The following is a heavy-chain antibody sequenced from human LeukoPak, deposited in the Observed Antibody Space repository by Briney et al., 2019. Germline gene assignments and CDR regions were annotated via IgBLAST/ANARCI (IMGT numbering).Heavy chain of an antibody. D-gene: IGHD2-2*01. V-gene: IGHV5-51*01. CDR3: ARTMGTSTSSTLDY. CDR1: GYSFTNYW. CDR2: IYPDDSDA. J-gene: IGHJ4*02. Sequence: GESLKISCIGSGYSFTNYWIGWVRQMPGKGLEWMGIIYPDDSDATYSPSFQGQVTISADKSITTAYLQWSSLKASDTAIYYCARTMGTSTSSTLDYWGQGTLVTVSS.